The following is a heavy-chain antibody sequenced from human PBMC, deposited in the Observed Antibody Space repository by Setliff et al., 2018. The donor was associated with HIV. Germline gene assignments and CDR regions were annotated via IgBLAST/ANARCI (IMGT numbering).Heavy chain of an antibody. Sequence: SETLSLTCTVSGYSISSGYYWGWIRQPPGKGLEWIGSIYHSGSTYYNPSLKSRVTISVDTSKNQFSLKLSSVTAADTAVYYCASPGPATVTTDWGFDYWGQGTLVTVSS. V-gene: IGHV4-38-2*02. CDR1: GYSISSGYY. CDR3: ASPGPATVTTDWGFDY. D-gene: IGHD4-17*01. CDR2: IYHSGST. J-gene: IGHJ4*02.